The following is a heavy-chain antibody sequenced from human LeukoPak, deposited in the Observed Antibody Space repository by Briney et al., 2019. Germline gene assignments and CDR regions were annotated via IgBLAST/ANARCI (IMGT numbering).Heavy chain of an antibody. Sequence: PGGSLRLSCAASGFTFSTYIMNWVRQAPGKGLEWVSYISSSSGPIYYAASVKGRFTISRDNAKNSLYLQMNSLRAEDTGVYYCARQEPGFDIWGQGTMVNLSS. J-gene: IGHJ3*02. CDR3: ARQEPGFDI. V-gene: IGHV3-48*01. CDR1: GFTFSTYI. D-gene: IGHD1-14*01. CDR2: ISSSSGPI.